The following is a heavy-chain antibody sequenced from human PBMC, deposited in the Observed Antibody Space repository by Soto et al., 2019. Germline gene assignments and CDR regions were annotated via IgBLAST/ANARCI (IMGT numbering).Heavy chain of an antibody. J-gene: IGHJ4*01. CDR2: IVVGSGNT. CDR1: GFTFTSFA. V-gene: IGHV1-58*01. CDR3: AASDPMQWYYNSSGYSADY. D-gene: IGHD3-22*01. Sequence: SVKVSCKASGFTFTSFALQWVRPARGQRLEWIGWIVVGSGNTNYAQKFQERVTITRDMSTSTAYMELSSLRSEDTAVYYCAASDPMQWYYNSSGYSADYWG.